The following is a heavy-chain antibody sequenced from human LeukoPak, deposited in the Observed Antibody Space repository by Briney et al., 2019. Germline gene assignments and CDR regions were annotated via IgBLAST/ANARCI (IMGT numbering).Heavy chain of an antibody. D-gene: IGHD2-15*01. Sequence: KSGGSLRLSCAASGFTFSSYSMNWVRQAPGKGLEWVSSIISSSSYIYYADSVKGRFTISRDNAKNSLYLQMNSLRAEDTAVYYCARDADIVVVVAAPDWSDPWGQGTLVTVSS. V-gene: IGHV3-21*01. J-gene: IGHJ5*02. CDR2: IISSSSYI. CDR3: ARDADIVVVVAAPDWSDP. CDR1: GFTFSSYS.